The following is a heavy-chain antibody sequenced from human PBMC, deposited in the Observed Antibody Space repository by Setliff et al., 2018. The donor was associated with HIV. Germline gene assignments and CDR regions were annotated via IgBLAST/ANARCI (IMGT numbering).Heavy chain of an antibody. CDR3: ARLRYYDILTGYAFDY. D-gene: IGHD3-9*01. V-gene: IGHV4-39*01. CDR1: GGSISSSNW. Sequence: SETLSLTCAVSGGSISSSNWWSWVRQPPGKGLEWIGSISYSENIYYNPSLKSRVTISADTSKKQFSLKLSSVTAADTAVYYCARLRYYDILTGYAFDYWGQGTLVTVSS. J-gene: IGHJ4*02. CDR2: ISYSENI.